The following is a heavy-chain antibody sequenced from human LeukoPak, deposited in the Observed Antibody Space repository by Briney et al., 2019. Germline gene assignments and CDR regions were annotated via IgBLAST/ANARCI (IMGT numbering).Heavy chain of an antibody. CDR1: GGSFSGYY. V-gene: IGHV4-59*10. Sequence: PSETLCLTCAVYGGSFSGYYWSCIREPAGKGLEWIGRLYTSGSTNYNPSLKSRVTISVDKSKNQFSLKLSSVTAADTAVYYCARGMKQQLVRENWFDPWGQGTLVSVPS. CDR2: LYTSGST. J-gene: IGHJ5*02. D-gene: IGHD6-13*01. CDR3: ARGMKQQLVRENWFDP.